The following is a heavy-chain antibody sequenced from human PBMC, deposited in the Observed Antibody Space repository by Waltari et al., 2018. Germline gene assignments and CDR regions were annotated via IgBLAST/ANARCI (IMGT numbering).Heavy chain of an antibody. CDR3: ASPGRYFDWLQLDY. CDR1: GYSISSGYY. Sequence: QVQLQESGPGLVKPSETLSLTCAVSGYSISSGYYWGWIRQPPGKGLEWIGSIYRSGSTYYNPSLKSRVTISVDTSKNQFSLKLSSVTAADTAVYYCASPGRYFDWLQLDYWGQGTLVTVSS. D-gene: IGHD3-9*01. J-gene: IGHJ4*02. CDR2: IYRSGST. V-gene: IGHV4-38-2*01.